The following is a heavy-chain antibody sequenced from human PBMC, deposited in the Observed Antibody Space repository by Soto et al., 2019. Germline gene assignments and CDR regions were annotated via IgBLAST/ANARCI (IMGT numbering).Heavy chain of an antibody. CDR2: ISPGDSDT. J-gene: IGHJ4*02. CDR3: ANFKSLIVVVPIDY. CDR1: GYSFTTYW. Sequence: PGESLKISCQTSGYSFTTYWIGWVRQMPGKGLEWMGIISPGDSDTRYSPSFQGQVTISVDKSISTAYLQWSSLKTSYTAMYYCANFKSLIVVVPIDYWGQGTLVTVSS. V-gene: IGHV5-51*01. D-gene: IGHD3-22*01.